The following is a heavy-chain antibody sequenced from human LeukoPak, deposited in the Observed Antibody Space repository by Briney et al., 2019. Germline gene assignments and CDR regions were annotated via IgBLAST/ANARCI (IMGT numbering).Heavy chain of an antibody. J-gene: IGHJ6*02. Sequence: GGSLRLSCAASGFTFSSYSMTWVRQAPGKGLEWVSYTTSSSSVIYYADSVKGRFTISRDNARNSLYLQMNSLRDEDTAVYYCAREIKVYDIYAMDVWGQGTTVTVSS. CDR3: AREIKVYDIYAMDV. CDR2: TTSSSSVI. D-gene: IGHD2-8*01. CDR1: GFTFSSYS. V-gene: IGHV3-48*02.